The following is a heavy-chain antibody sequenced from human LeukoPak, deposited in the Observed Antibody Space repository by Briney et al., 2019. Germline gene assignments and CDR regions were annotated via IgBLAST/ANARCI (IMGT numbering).Heavy chain of an antibody. J-gene: IGHJ3*02. CDR3: AKDIVVVPAAPNDAFDI. D-gene: IGHD2-2*01. CDR2: ISGSGGST. CDR1: GFTFSSYS. V-gene: IGHV3-23*01. Sequence: GGSLRLSCAASGFTFSSYSMNWVRQAPGKGLEWVSAISGSGGSTYYADSVKGRFTISRDNSKNTLYLQMNSLRAEDTAVYYCAKDIVVVPAAPNDAFDIWGQGTMVTVSS.